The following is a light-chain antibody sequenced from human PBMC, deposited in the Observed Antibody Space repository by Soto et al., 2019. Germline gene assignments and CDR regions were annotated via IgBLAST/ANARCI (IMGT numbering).Light chain of an antibody. CDR2: DAS. Sequence: DIQMTQSPWSLFACVGDRVTITCRASQDISHFFNWYQQKPGKAPKLLIYDASNLQTGVPSRFSGRGSGTDFTFTISSLQPDDSGTYYCQQYDDLPITFGQGTRLEIK. CDR1: QDISHF. J-gene: IGKJ5*01. CDR3: QQYDDLPIT. V-gene: IGKV1-33*01.